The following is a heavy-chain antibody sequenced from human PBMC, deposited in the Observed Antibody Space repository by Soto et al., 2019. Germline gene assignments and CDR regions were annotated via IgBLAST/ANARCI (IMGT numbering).Heavy chain of an antibody. CDR3: ARVVGALGHWFDP. CDR2: ISAYNYNT. V-gene: IGHV1-18*01. J-gene: IGHJ5*02. CDR1: GYTFTSYG. Sequence: QVQLVQSGAEVKKPGASVKVSCKASGYTFTSYGLSWVRQAPGQGLEWMGRISAYNYNTNYAQKLQGRVTMTTDTSTSTAYMVMRSLRSDDTTVYFCARVVGALGHWFDPWGQGTLVTVSS. D-gene: IGHD1-26*01.